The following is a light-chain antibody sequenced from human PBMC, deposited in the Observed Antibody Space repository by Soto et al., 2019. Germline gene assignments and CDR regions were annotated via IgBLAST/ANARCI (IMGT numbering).Light chain of an antibody. CDR1: SSDVGSYNL. V-gene: IGLV2-23*02. CDR3: CSYAGSSRHV. Sequence: QSVLTQPASVSGSPGQSITISCTGTSSDVGSYNLVSWYQQHPGKAPKLMIYEVSKRPSGVSNRFSGSKSGNTASLTISGLQAEAEADYYCCSYAGSSRHVFGTGTKLTVL. J-gene: IGLJ1*01. CDR2: EVS.